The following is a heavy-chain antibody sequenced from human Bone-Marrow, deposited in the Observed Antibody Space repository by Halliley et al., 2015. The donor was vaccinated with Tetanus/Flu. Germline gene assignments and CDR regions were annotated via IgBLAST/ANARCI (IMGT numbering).Heavy chain of an antibody. D-gene: IGHD3-9*01. CDR1: GASVSGFF. Sequence: TLSLTCIVSGASVSGFFWSWIRQPPGKGLEWIGHVTYNGNTNYNPSLKSRVTISLDKSKNHFTLTLSSVTAADTALYYCARVKNYEILTGYSVADAFDVWGQGKMVTVSS. CDR2: VTYNGNT. V-gene: IGHV4-59*02. CDR3: ARVKNYEILTGYSVADAFDV. J-gene: IGHJ3*01.